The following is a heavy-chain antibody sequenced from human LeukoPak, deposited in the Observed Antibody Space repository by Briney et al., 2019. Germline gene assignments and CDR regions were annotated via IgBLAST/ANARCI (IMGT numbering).Heavy chain of an antibody. V-gene: IGHV4-34*01. CDR2: INHSGST. Sequence: SSETLSLTCAVYGGSFSGHYWSWIRQPPGKGLEWIGEINHSGSTNYNPSLKSRVTISVDTSKNQFSLKLSSVTAADTAVYYCARGTPTMRGAVFCHIWGQETRVTVS. CDR1: GGSFSGHY. CDR3: ARGTPTMRGAVFCHI. J-gene: IGHJ3*02. D-gene: IGHD2-21*01.